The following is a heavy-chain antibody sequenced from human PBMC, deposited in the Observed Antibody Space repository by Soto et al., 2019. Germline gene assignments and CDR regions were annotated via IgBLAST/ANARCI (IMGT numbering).Heavy chain of an antibody. CDR1: VFSLSTSGVG. Sequence: QITLKESGPTLVKPTQTLTLTCTFSVFSLSTSGVGVGCIRQRPGKALEWLALIYWDDDKRYSPSLKSRITITKDTFKNQVVLTITNMDPVDTATYYCARCPQSRQQLVHFVYWGKGTLVTVSS. V-gene: IGHV2-5*02. CDR2: IYWDDDK. CDR3: ARCPQSRQQLVHFVY. D-gene: IGHD6-13*01. J-gene: IGHJ4*02.